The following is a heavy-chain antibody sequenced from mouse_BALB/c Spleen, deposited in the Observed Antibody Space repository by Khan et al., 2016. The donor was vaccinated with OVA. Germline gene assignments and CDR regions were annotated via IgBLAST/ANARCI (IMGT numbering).Heavy chain of an antibody. J-gene: IGHJ2*01. V-gene: IGHV3-2*02. CDR3: ARVYGGDFDY. Sequence: VQLKQSGPGLVKPSQSLSLICTVTGYSITSDYAWYWIRQFPGNKLEWMGFISYSGNTNYNPSLKSRISITRDTSKNQFFLHLNSVTTEDTATXYCARVYGGDFDYWGQGTTLTVSS. CDR1: GYSITSDYA. D-gene: IGHD1-1*01. CDR2: ISYSGNT.